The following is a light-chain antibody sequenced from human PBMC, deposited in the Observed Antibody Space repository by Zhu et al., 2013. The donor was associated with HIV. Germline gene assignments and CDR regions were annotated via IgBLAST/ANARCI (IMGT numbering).Light chain of an antibody. V-gene: IGKV1-13*02. CDR2: DAS. Sequence: AVQMTQSPSTLSASVGDRVTITCRASRDIASALAWYQQKPGMSPKLLISDASRLQSGVPLRFRGRGFGTEFTLTVDSLKPEDSATYFCQQFGTDSVTFGG. CDR3: QQFGTDSVT. J-gene: IGKJ4*01. CDR1: RDIASA.